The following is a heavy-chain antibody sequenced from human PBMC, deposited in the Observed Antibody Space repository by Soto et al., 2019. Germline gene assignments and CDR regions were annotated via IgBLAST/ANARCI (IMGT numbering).Heavy chain of an antibody. CDR1: GFTFSSYG. D-gene: IGHD4-4*01. CDR3: AGDRDYSNYERGGGMDV. CDR2: IWYDGSNK. Sequence: QVQLVESGGGVVQPGRSLRLSCAASGFTFSSYGMHWVRQAPGKGLEWVAVIWYDGSNKYYADSVKGRFTISRDNSKNTVYLEMNRLRAEDTGVYYCAGDRDYSNYERGGGMDVWGQGTTVTVSS. V-gene: IGHV3-33*01. J-gene: IGHJ6*02.